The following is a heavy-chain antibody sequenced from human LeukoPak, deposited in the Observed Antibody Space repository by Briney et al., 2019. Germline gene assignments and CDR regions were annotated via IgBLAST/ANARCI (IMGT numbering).Heavy chain of an antibody. CDR3: ARGTYIATRPVPFDY. D-gene: IGHD6-6*01. Sequence: PGGSLRLSCAASGFTFSTYNMNWVRQAPGKGLEWVSSIISSSGYIYYADSVKGRFTISRDNAKNSLYLQMNSLRAEDTAVYYCARGTYIATRPVPFDYWGQGALVTVSS. CDR2: IISSSGYI. CDR1: GFTFSTYN. J-gene: IGHJ4*02. V-gene: IGHV3-21*01.